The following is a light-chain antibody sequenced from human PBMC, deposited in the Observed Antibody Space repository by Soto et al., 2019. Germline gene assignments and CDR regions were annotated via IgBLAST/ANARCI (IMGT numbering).Light chain of an antibody. CDR2: YDS. CDR3: QVWDSISDHLV. V-gene: IGLV3-21*04. Sequence: SSELTQPPSVSVAPGKTARITCGGNNIGSKSVHWYQQKPGQAPVLVIYYDSDRPSGIPERFSGSNSGNTATLTISRVEAGDEADYYCQVWDSISDHLVFGGGTKLTVL. CDR1: NIGSKS. J-gene: IGLJ2*01.